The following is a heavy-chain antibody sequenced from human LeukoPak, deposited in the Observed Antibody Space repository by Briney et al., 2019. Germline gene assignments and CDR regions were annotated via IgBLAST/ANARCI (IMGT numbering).Heavy chain of an antibody. CDR1: GDXIRNYF. Sequence: PSETLSLTCTVSGDXIRNYFWSWIRQPPGKRLEWIGYISSRGATMYNPSLESRLTFSVDTSKNQFSLKLRSVTAADTAVYYCARGEYTYEFDPWGQGTLVTVSS. D-gene: IGHD5-18*01. J-gene: IGHJ5*02. V-gene: IGHV4-59*01. CDR2: ISSRGAT. CDR3: ARGEYTYEFDP.